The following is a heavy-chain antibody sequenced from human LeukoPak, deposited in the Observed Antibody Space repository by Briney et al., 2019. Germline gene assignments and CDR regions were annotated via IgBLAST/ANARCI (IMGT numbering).Heavy chain of an antibody. D-gene: IGHD3-3*01. CDR2: INHSGST. V-gene: IGHV4-34*01. CDR1: GGSFSGYY. Sequence: SETLSLTCAVYGGSFSGYYWSWIRQPPGKGLEWIGEINHSGSTNYNPSLKSRVTISVDTSKNQFSLKLSSVTAADTAVYYCARATGYDFWSGYPIPNWFDPWGQGTLVTVSS. CDR3: ARATGYDFWSGYPIPNWFDP. J-gene: IGHJ5*02.